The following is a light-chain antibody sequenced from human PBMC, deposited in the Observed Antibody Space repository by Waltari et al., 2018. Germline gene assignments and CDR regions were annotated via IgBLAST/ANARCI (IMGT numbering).Light chain of an antibody. CDR2: AAS. CDR1: QSLRSY. V-gene: IGKV1-39*01. Sequence: DIQMTQSPSSLSASVGDRVTITCRASQSLRSYLNLYQQKPGKAPKLLIYAASSLQSGVPSRFSGSGSGTDFTLTISSLQPEDFATYYCQQSYSTPRTFGQGTKVEIK. J-gene: IGKJ1*01. CDR3: QQSYSTPRT.